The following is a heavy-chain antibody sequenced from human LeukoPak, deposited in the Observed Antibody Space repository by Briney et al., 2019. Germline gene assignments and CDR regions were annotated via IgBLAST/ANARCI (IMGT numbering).Heavy chain of an antibody. CDR2: IYSGGST. J-gene: IGHJ4*02. CDR3: ARDRVGYSGYDWAS. V-gene: IGHV3-53*01. Sequence: PGGSLSLSCAASGFIVCSIYMRWVRHAPGRGLEWVSVIYSGGSTYYADSVKGRFTISRDKSKNTLYLQMNSLRAEDTAVYYCARDRVGYSGYDWASWGQGTLVTVSS. D-gene: IGHD5-12*01. CDR1: GFIVCSIY.